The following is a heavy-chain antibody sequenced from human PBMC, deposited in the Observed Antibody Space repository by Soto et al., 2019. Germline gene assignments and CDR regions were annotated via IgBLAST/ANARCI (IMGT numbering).Heavy chain of an antibody. CDR3: AKTQNILPGYPGLFAY. CDR2: IYYSGST. Sequence: SETLSLTCTVSGGSISSYYWSWIRQPPGKGLEWIGYIYYSGSTNYNPSLKSRVTISVDTSKNQFSLKLSSVTAADTAVYYCAKTQNILPGYPGLFAYGGKGPLVPVS. CDR1: GGSISSYY. V-gene: IGHV4-59*01. D-gene: IGHD3-9*01. J-gene: IGHJ4*02.